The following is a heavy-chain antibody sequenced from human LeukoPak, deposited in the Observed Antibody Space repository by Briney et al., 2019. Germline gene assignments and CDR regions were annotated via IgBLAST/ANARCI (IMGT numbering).Heavy chain of an antibody. J-gene: IGHJ4*02. Sequence: GGSLRLSCAASGFTVSSNYMSWVRQAPGKGLEWVSVIYSGGSTYYADSVKGRFTISRDNSKNTLYPQMNSLRAEDTAVYYCARDSGYDYFDYWGQGTLVTVSS. CDR3: ARDSGYDYFDY. V-gene: IGHV3-66*01. D-gene: IGHD5-12*01. CDR1: GFTVSSNY. CDR2: IYSGGST.